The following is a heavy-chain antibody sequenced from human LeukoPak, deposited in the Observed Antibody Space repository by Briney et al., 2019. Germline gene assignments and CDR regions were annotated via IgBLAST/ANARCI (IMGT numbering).Heavy chain of an antibody. Sequence: GASVKVSCTGYTFTAHYIHWVRQAPGQGLEGMGWIDPNSGGTNYAQRFLGSVTMTGDTSIDTAFMEVRRLRSDDTAIYYCARGRGTTMVRGVITNYFDLWGRGSLVTVSS. CDR1: GYTFTAHY. CDR2: IDPNSGGT. CDR3: ARGRGTTMVRGVITNYFDL. D-gene: IGHD3-10*01. J-gene: IGHJ2*01. V-gene: IGHV1-2*02.